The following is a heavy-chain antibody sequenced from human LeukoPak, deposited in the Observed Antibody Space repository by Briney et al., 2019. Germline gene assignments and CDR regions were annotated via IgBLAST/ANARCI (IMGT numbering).Heavy chain of an antibody. J-gene: IGHJ4*02. CDR2: IHHNRST. CDR3: ARVIAVAGSARYYFDY. Sequence: CETLSLTYAVYGGSIRGYYLSLIRQPPGKGVGLNGEIHHNRSTNYNPSLKSRVTISVDMSKNQFSLKLSSVTAADTAMYYCARVIAVAGSARYYFDYWGQGTLVTVSS. CDR1: GGSIRGYY. V-gene: IGHV4-34*01. D-gene: IGHD6-19*01.